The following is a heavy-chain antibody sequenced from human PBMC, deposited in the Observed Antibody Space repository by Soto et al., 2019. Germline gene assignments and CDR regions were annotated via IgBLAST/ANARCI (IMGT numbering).Heavy chain of an antibody. V-gene: IGHV3-23*01. CDR3: AKLLVTQMPYYYYGLDV. CDR2: INIGGDTT. J-gene: IGHJ6*02. Sequence: EVQLLESGGGLVQPGGSLRLSCGVSGFTFSNYAMSWVRQAPGKGLEWVSAINIGGDTTYYADSVKGRFTMSRDNSKNTLYLQINSLRAEDTAVYYCAKLLVTQMPYYYYGLDVWGQGTTVTVSS. D-gene: IGHD2-21*02. CDR1: GFTFSNYA.